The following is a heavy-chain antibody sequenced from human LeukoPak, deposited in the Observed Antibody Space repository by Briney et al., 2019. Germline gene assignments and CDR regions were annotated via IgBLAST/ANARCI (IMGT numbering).Heavy chain of an antibody. V-gene: IGHV3-7*01. CDR1: GFTFRSYW. D-gene: IGHD3-9*01. J-gene: IGHJ3*02. Sequence: PGGSLRLSCAGSGFTFRSYWMHWVRQAPGKGLEWVANIKQDGSEKYYVDSVKGRFTISRDNAKDSVYLQMNSLRAEDTAVYYCARRYFDWFLGAGGSLDIWGQGTMVTVSS. CDR2: IKQDGSEK. CDR3: ARRYFDWFLGAGGSLDI.